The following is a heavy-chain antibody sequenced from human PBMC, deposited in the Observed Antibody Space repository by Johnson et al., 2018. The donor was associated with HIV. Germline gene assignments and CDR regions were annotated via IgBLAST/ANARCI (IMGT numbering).Heavy chain of an antibody. D-gene: IGHD3-3*01. V-gene: IGHV3-11*04. CDR2: ISRSGSTI. CDR3: ARGMYYNFWSGYGIRWDAFDI. Sequence: QVQLVESGGGLVKPGGSLRLSCAASGFTFSDDYMSWIRQAPGKGLEWVSYISRSGSTITYADSVKGRFTISRDNTKNSLYLQMNSLRAGDTAVYYCARGMYYNFWSGYGIRWDAFDIWGQGTMVTVSS. CDR1: GFTFSDDY. J-gene: IGHJ3*02.